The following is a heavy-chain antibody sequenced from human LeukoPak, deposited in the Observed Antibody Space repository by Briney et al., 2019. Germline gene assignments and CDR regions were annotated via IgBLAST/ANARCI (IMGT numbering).Heavy chain of an antibody. CDR1: GFTFSSYA. D-gene: IGHD3-3*01. Sequence: GGSLRLSCAASGFTFSSYALNWVRQAPGKGLEWVSTIDGSGKITKYADSVKGRFTISRDNSKNTLFLQMISLRAEDTAVYYXXXXXXXXXXDFFYYGADVWGQGTTVTVSS. CDR3: XXXXXXXXXDFFYYGADV. V-gene: IGHV3-23*05. CDR2: IDGSGKIT. J-gene: IGHJ6*02.